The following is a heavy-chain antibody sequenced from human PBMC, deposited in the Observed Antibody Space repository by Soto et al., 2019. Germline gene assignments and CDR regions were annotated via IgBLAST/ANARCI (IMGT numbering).Heavy chain of an antibody. D-gene: IGHD6-13*01. CDR1: QFSRSNARRA. Sequence: SGPTLVNPAENLTLTCTISQFSRSNARRAVTWIRQRPGKALEWLAHIFSNDEKSYSTSLKSRLTISKDTSKSQVVLTMTNMDPVDTATYYCARTGRSIAAAGWFDPWGQGTLVTVS. CDR3: ARTGRSIAAAGWFDP. V-gene: IGHV2-26*03. J-gene: IGHJ5*02. CDR2: IFSNDEK.